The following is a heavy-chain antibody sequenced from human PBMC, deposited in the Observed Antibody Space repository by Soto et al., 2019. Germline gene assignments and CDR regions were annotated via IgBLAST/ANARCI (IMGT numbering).Heavy chain of an antibody. CDR2: IYYSGST. J-gene: IGHJ5*02. Sequence: SETLSLTCTVSGGSISSYYWSWIRQPPGKGLEWIGYIYYSGSTNYNPSLKSRVTISVDTSKNQFSLKLSSVTAADTAVYYCARIPAESRGITGTTGNWFDPWGQGTLVTVSS. CDR3: ARIPAESRGITGTTGNWFDP. V-gene: IGHV4-59*01. D-gene: IGHD1-7*01. CDR1: GGSISSYY.